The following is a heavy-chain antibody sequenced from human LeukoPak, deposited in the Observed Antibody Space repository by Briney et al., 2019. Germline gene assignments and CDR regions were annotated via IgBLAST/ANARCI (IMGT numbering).Heavy chain of an antibody. CDR3: AKRIQSAMATGY. V-gene: IGHV3-7*03. Sequence: GGSLRLSCAASGFIFKSYWMSWVRQAPGKGLEWVANIKQDGSEENYVDSVRGRFTISRDNAKKSLYLQMNSLRAEDTAVYYCAKRIQSAMATGYWGQGTLVTVSS. CDR2: IKQDGSEE. D-gene: IGHD5-18*01. CDR1: GFIFKSYW. J-gene: IGHJ4*02.